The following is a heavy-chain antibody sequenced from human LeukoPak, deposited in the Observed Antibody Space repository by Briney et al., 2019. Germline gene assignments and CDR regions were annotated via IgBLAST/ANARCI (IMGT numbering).Heavy chain of an antibody. Sequence: GGSLRLSCAASGFAFTNYDMHWVRQAPGKGLEWVAFIRYDGSNKYYADSVKGRFTISRDNSKNTLYLQMNSLRAEDTALYYCAKEVAVGVADTNWGQGTLVTVSS. CDR3: AKEVAVGVADTN. CDR1: GFAFTNYD. CDR2: IRYDGSNK. V-gene: IGHV3-30*02. D-gene: IGHD2-15*01. J-gene: IGHJ4*02.